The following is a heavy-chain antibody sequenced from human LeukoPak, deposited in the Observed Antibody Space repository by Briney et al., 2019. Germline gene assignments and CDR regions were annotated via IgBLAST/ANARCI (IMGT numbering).Heavy chain of an antibody. V-gene: IGHV4-59*01. Sequence: PSETPSLTCSVSSVSISSYSWSWIRQPPGKGLEWIGYIYYSGSTNYNPSLKGRVTISVDTSKKQFSLKLSSVTAADTAVYYCARDRGFCSGGSCYRWFDPWGQGTLVTVSS. CDR2: IYYSGST. CDR3: ARDRGFCSGGSCYRWFDP. CDR1: SVSISSYS. J-gene: IGHJ5*02. D-gene: IGHD2-15*01.